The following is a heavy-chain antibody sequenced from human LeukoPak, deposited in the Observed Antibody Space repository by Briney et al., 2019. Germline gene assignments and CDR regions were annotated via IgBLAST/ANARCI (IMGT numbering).Heavy chain of an antibody. CDR3: ARGLRWLRALDAFDI. J-gene: IGHJ3*02. CDR2: INPNSGNT. V-gene: IGHV1-8*03. CDR1: GYTFTNYY. Sequence: ASVKVSCKASGYTFTNYYMHWVRQAPGQGLEWMGWINPNSGNTGYAQKFQGRVTITRSTSISTAYMELSSLRSEDTAVYYCARGLRWLRALDAFDIWGQGTMVTVSS. D-gene: IGHD5-24*01.